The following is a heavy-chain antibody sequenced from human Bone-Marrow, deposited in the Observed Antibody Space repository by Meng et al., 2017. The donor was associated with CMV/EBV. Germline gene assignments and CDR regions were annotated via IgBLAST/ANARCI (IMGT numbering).Heavy chain of an antibody. D-gene: IGHD3-10*01. CDR3: ARDHRAVRGLQGAFDI. Sequence: GESLKISCAASGFTFDDYAMHWVRQAPGKGLEWVSSISSSSSYIYYADSVKGRFTISRDNAKNSLYLQMNSLRAEDTAVYYCARDHRAVRGLQGAFDIWGQGTMVTVSS. CDR1: GFTFDDYA. V-gene: IGHV3-21*01. CDR2: ISSSSSYI. J-gene: IGHJ3*02.